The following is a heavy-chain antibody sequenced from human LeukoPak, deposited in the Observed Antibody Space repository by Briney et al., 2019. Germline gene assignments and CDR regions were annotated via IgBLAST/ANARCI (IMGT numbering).Heavy chain of an antibody. CDR1: GYSFTSYW. CDR2: IYPGDSDT. Sequence: GESLKISCKGSGYSFTSYWIGWVRQMPGKGLEWMGIIYPGDSDTRYSPSFQGQVTISADKSISTAYLQWSSLKASDTAMYYCARQYCSGGSCYPNYFDYWGQGTLVTVSS. J-gene: IGHJ4*02. D-gene: IGHD2-15*01. V-gene: IGHV5-51*01. CDR3: ARQYCSGGSCYPNYFDY.